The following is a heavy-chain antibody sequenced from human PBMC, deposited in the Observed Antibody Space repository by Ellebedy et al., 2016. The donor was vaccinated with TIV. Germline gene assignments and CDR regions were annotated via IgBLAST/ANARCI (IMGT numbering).Heavy chain of an antibody. D-gene: IGHD2-2*01. J-gene: IGHJ6*02. V-gene: IGHV3-30*09. CDR3: AKRGSSSPYNMDV. Sequence: GESLKISCAASGFSFSSSSIHWVRQAPGKGLEWVAVISYDGSDKFYADSVKGRFAIARDNSKNTLYLQMNSLRAEDTAVYYCAKRGSSSPYNMDVWGQGTTVTVSS. CDR1: GFSFSSSS. CDR2: ISYDGSDK.